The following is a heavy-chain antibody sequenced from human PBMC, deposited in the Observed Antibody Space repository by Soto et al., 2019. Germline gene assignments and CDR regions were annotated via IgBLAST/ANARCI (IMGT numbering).Heavy chain of an antibody. Sequence: GWSLRLACASSVFTFISYGMQWVRQAPGKGLEWVAVISYDGSNKYYADSVKGRFTISRDNSKNTLYLQMNSLRAEDTAVYYCAKELYSSSWYAPLKRNQYYFDYWGQGTLVTVSS. V-gene: IGHV3-30*18. CDR1: VFTFISYG. CDR2: ISYDGSNK. D-gene: IGHD6-13*01. CDR3: AKELYSSSWYAPLKRNQYYFDY. J-gene: IGHJ4*02.